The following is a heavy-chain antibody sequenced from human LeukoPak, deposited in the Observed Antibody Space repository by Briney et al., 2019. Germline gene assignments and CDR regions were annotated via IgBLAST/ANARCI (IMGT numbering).Heavy chain of an antibody. J-gene: IGHJ4*02. CDR3: ARDQTPSGSGWYVGMDRGFIDY. CDR1: GFTFGSYS. CDR2: ISSSSSYI. D-gene: IGHD6-19*01. Sequence: PGGSLRLSCAASGFTFGSYSMNWVRQAPGKGLEWVSSISSSSSYIYYADSVKGRFTISRDNAKNSLYLQMNSLRAEDTAVYYCARDQTPSGSGWYVGMDRGFIDYWGQGTLVTVSS. V-gene: IGHV3-21*01.